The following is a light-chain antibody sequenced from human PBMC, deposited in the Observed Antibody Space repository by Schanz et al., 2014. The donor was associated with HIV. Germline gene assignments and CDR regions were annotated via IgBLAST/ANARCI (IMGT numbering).Light chain of an antibody. CDR3: HHYGGS. J-gene: IGKJ3*01. CDR2: AAS. Sequence: EIVLTQSPGTLSLSPGEGGTLSCRASQSVSSYLAWYQKKPGQAPTLLIYAASSRASGIPDRFSGSGSGADFTLTISGLEPEDFAVYYCHHYGGSFGPGTTVDYK. V-gene: IGKV3-20*01. CDR1: QSVSSY.